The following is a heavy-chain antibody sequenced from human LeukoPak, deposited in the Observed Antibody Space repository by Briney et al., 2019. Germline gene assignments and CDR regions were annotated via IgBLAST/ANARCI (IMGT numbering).Heavy chain of an antibody. CDR3: ARWSSDSRGYYYFLEF. D-gene: IGHD3-22*01. CDR2: IYPADSDT. Sequence: GESLQISCEGSGYSFPNYWIGWVRQMPGKGLEWMAIIYPADSDTRYSPSFQGQVTISADKSISTAYLQWSSLKASDTAMYYCARWSSDSRGYYYFLEFWGQGTLVTVSS. V-gene: IGHV5-51*01. J-gene: IGHJ4*02. CDR1: GYSFPNYW.